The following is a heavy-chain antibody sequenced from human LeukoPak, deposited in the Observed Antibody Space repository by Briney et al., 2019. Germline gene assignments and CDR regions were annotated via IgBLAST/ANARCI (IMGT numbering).Heavy chain of an antibody. V-gene: IGHV4-34*01. D-gene: IGHD3-22*01. CDR3: VTYYFDSSGPKKNY. CDR2: INHSGST. J-gene: IGHJ4*02. Sequence: SETLSLTCAVYGGSFSGYYWSWIRQPPGKGLEWIGEINHSGSTNYNPSLKSRVTISVDASKKQFSLKLSSVTAADTAVYYCVTYYFDSSGPKKNYWGQGTLVTVSS. CDR1: GGSFSGYY.